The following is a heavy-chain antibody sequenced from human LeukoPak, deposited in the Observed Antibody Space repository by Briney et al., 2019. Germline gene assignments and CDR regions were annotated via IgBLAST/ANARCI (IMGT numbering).Heavy chain of an antibody. V-gene: IGHV4-34*01. CDR2: INHSGST. CDR3: ARGLLRGYYYYMDV. Sequence: RPSETLSLTCAVYGGSFSGYYWSWIRQPPGKGLEWIGEINHSGSTNYNPSLKSRVTISVDTSKNQFSLKLSSVTAADTAVYYCARGLLRGYYYYMDVWGKGTTVTVSS. D-gene: IGHD3-10*01. J-gene: IGHJ6*03. CDR1: GGSFSGYY.